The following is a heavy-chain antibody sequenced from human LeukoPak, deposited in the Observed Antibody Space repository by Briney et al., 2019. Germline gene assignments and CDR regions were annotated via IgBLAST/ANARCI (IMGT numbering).Heavy chain of an antibody. J-gene: IGHJ4*02. V-gene: IGHV3-64*02. CDR3: ARIGAGSSRDY. D-gene: IGHD6-13*01. Sequence: GGSLRLSCAASGFTFSGYAIHWVRQAPGKGLEYVSVISSNGGSTYYADSVKGGFTISRDNSKNTLYLEMGSLRAEDTAVYYCARIGAGSSRDYWGQGTLVTVSS. CDR2: ISSNGGST. CDR1: GFTFSGYA.